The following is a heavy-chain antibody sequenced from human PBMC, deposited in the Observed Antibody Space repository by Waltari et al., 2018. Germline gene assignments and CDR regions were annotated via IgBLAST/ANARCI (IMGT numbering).Heavy chain of an antibody. CDR1: GGPFSSSA. CDR3: ARAGVIFRGVKNWFDP. D-gene: IGHD3-10*01. J-gene: IGHJ5*02. V-gene: IGHV1-69*01. Sequence: QVQLVQSGAEVKKPGSSVKVSCKASGGPFSSSALSWVRQTPGQGLEWMGGIIHIFGTANYAQKFQGRVTITADESTSTAYMELSSLRSEDTAVYYCARAGVIFRGVKNWFDPWGQGTLVTVSS. CDR2: IIHIFGTA.